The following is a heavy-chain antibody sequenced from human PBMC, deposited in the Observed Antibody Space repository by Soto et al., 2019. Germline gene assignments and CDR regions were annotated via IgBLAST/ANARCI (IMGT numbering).Heavy chain of an antibody. D-gene: IGHD5-18*01. Sequence: QVQVVESGGGVVQPGRSLRLSCAASGFNFSSYAFHWVRQAPGKGLEWVTVISYDGINKDYADSVKGRFTISRDNSKNTLYLQMNSLRGEDTAVYYCARREGRTYSYGPPDYWGQGTLVTVSS. V-gene: IGHV3-30-3*01. J-gene: IGHJ4*02. CDR1: GFNFSSYA. CDR2: ISYDGINK. CDR3: ARREGRTYSYGPPDY.